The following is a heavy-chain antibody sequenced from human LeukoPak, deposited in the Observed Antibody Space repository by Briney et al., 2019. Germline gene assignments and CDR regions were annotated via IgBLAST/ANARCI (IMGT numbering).Heavy chain of an antibody. D-gene: IGHD5-12*01. CDR3: ARVNSGYATFIKRNWFDP. J-gene: IGHJ5*02. CDR2: INHSGST. Sequence: SETLSLTCAVYGGSFSGYYWSWIRQPPGKGLEWIGEINHSGSTNYNPSLKSRVTISVDTSKNQFSLKLSSVTAADTAVYYCARVNSGYATFIKRNWFDPWGQGTLVTVSS. CDR1: GGSFSGYY. V-gene: IGHV4-34*01.